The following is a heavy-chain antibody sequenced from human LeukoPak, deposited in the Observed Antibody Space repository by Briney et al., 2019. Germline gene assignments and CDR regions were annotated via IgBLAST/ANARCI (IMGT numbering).Heavy chain of an antibody. J-gene: IGHJ3*02. V-gene: IGHV3-30*18. D-gene: IGHD6-19*01. CDR3: AKEFRSGWLIDAFDI. CDR2: ISYDGSNK. CDR1: GFTFSSYG. Sequence: GGSLRLSCAASGFTFSSYGMHWVRQAPGKGLEWVAVISYDGSNKYYADSVKGRFTISGDNSKNTLYLQMNSLRAEDTAVYYCAKEFRSGWLIDAFDIWGQGTMVTVSS.